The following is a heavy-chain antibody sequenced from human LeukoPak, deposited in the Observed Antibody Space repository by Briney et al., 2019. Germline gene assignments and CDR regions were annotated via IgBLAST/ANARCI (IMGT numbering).Heavy chain of an antibody. J-gene: IGHJ3*02. CDR3: ARSEWLYAFDI. D-gene: IGHD6-19*01. CDR1: GYTFTSYH. CDR2: INPSGGST. V-gene: IGHV1-46*01. Sequence: ASVKVSCKASGYTFTSYHMHWVRQAPGQGLEWMGIINPSGGSTSYAQKFQGWVTMTRDTSISTAYMELSRLRSDDTAVYYCARSEWLYAFDIWGQGTMVTVSS.